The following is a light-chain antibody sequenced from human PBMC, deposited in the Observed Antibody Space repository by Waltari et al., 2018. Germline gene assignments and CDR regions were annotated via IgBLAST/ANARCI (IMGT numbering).Light chain of an antibody. CDR2: DAS. J-gene: IGKJ3*01. CDR1: PSISSW. CDR3: QQYNSYSVLT. Sequence: DIQMTQSPSTLSASVGDRVTITCRASPSISSWLAWYQQKQGQAPKFLIYDASTLESGVPSRFSGSGSGTEFTLTISSLQPDDFATYYCQQYNSYSVLTFGPGTKVDIK. V-gene: IGKV1-5*01.